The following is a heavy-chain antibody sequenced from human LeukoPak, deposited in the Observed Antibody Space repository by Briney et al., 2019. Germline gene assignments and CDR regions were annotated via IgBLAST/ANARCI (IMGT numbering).Heavy chain of an antibody. J-gene: IGHJ4*02. Sequence: GASVKVSCKACGYTFSGYYMHWVRQAPGQGLEWMGWINPNSGGTNYAQKFQGRVTMTRDTSISTAYMELSRLRSDDTAVYYCAIGSIRGNPLYYFDYWGQGTLVTVSS. CDR3: AIGSIRGNPLYYFDY. D-gene: IGHD2/OR15-2a*01. V-gene: IGHV1-2*02. CDR1: GYTFSGYY. CDR2: INPNSGGT.